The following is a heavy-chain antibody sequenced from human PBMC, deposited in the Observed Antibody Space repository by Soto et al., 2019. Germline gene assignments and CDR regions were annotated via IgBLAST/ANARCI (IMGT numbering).Heavy chain of an antibody. J-gene: IGHJ4*02. D-gene: IGHD3-9*01. CDR2: INPNSGGT. V-gene: IGHV1-2*04. CDR1: GYTFTSYD. CDR3: ARRLVRGNFDY. Sequence: GASVKVSCKASGYTFTSYDINWVRQATGQGLEWMGWINPNSGGTNYAQKFQGWVTMTRDTSISTAYMELSRLRSDDTAVYYCARRLVRGNFDYWGQGTLVTVSS.